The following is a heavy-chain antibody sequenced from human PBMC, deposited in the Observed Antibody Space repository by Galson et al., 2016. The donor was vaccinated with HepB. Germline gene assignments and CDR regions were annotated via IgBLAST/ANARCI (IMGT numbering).Heavy chain of an antibody. CDR1: GFSIDGYA. D-gene: IGHD1-14*01. V-gene: IGHV3-9*01. CDR2: ITWNSPYI. Sequence: SLRLSCAGSGFSIDGYAMRWVRQAPGTGLEWLSGITWNSPYIDYADSVKCRFTISRDNAKSSLYLQMSGLRPNDTAFYYCATTRLLDNWGQGILVTVSS. CDR3: ATTRLLDN. J-gene: IGHJ4*02.